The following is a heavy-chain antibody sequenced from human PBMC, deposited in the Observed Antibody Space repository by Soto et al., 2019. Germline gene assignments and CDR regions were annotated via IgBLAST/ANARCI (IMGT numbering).Heavy chain of an antibody. Sequence: ASVKVSCKVSGYTLTELSMHWVRQAPGKGLEWMGGFDPEDGETIYAQKFQGRVTMTEDTSTDTAYMELSSLRSEDTAVYYCATRGXGSGRIVYLYYYYGMDVWGQGTTVTVSS. V-gene: IGHV1-24*01. CDR3: ATRGXGSGRIVYLYYYYGMDV. CDR2: FDPEDGET. CDR1: GYTLTELS. D-gene: IGHD2-8*01. J-gene: IGHJ6*02.